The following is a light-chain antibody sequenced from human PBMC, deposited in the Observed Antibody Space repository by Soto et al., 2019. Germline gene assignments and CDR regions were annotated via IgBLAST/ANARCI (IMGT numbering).Light chain of an antibody. Sequence: IVLTQSPATLSVSPGERATLSCRASQGVGSNLAWYQQRPGQAPRLLIYDASTRAPGIPDRFSGGGSGTEVTLTISSLQSDDFAVYYCQHFNIWPHMPTFGGGTKLEIK. CDR3: QHFNIWPHMPT. CDR2: DAS. J-gene: IGKJ4*01. V-gene: IGKV3-15*01. CDR1: QGVGSN.